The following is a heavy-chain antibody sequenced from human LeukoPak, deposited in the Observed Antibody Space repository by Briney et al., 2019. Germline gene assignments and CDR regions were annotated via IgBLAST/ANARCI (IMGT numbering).Heavy chain of an antibody. J-gene: IGHJ4*02. V-gene: IGHV4-4*07. CDR1: GGSVSNYF. Sequence: SETLSLTCAVSGGSVSNYFCSWIRQRAGRGLEWIGRIHTSGSTNYNPSLKSRVTMSVDTSKNQFPLKLSSVSASDTAVYYCARDPEGHGNYFDYWGQGALVTVSS. CDR3: ARDPEGHGNYFDY. D-gene: IGHD1-14*01. CDR2: IHTSGST.